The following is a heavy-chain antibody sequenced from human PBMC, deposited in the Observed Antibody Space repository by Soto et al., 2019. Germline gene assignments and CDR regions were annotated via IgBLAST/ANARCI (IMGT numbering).Heavy chain of an antibody. V-gene: IGHV4-59*01. CDR3: ARGYCSGGTCYRFNFDY. D-gene: IGHD2-15*01. J-gene: IGHJ4*02. CDR2: IYYSGST. CDR1: GGSISSYY. Sequence: SETLSLSCTVSGGSISSYYWSWIRQPPGKGLEWIGYIYYSGSTNYNPSLKSRATISVDTSKNQFSLKLSSVTAADTAVYYCARGYCSGGTCYRFNFDYWGQGTLVTVS.